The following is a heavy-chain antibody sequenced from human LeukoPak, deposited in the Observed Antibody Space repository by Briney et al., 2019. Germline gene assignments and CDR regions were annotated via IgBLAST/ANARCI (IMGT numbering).Heavy chain of an antibody. J-gene: IGHJ4*02. V-gene: IGHV3-23*01. CDR1: GFTFSSYA. Sequence: GGSLRLSCAASGFTFSSYAMSWVRQAPGKGLEWVSAISGSGGSTYYADSVKGRFTISRDNAKNSLYLQMNSLRAEDTALYYCAKGPGYLGYWGQGTLVTVSS. D-gene: IGHD3-16*01. CDR3: AKGPGYLGY. CDR2: ISGSGGST.